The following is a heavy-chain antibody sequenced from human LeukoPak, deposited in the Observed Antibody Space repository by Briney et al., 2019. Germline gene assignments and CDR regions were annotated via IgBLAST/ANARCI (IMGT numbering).Heavy chain of an antibody. CDR3: AKGEDHGSGTVHFAS. CDR2: IYHGGST. J-gene: IGHJ4*02. CDR1: GGSISSSNW. Sequence: SGTLSLTCAVSGGSISSSNWRSWVRQPPGKGLEWIGEIYHGGSTNYNPSLKSRVAMSVDRSRNQFSLQLSSVTAADTAVYYCAKGEDHGSGTVHFASWGQGTLVTVSS. V-gene: IGHV4-4*02. D-gene: IGHD3-10*01.